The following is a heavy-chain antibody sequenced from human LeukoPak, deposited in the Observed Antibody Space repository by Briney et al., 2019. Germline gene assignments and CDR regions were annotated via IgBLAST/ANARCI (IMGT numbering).Heavy chain of an antibody. D-gene: IGHD2-15*01. Sequence: PGRSLRLSCAASGFTFSSYAMHWVRQAPGKGLEWVSAISGSGGTTYYADSVKGRFTISRDNSKNTLYLQMNSLRAEDTAVYYCAKSAAYVVVNWFDPWGQGTLVTVSS. J-gene: IGHJ5*02. CDR3: AKSAAYVVVNWFDP. CDR2: ISGSGGTT. V-gene: IGHV3-23*01. CDR1: GFTFSSYA.